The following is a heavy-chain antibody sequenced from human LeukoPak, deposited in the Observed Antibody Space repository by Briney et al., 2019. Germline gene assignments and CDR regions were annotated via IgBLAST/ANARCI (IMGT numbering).Heavy chain of an antibody. CDR2: INWNGGST. J-gene: IGHJ4*02. CDR1: GFTFDDYG. CDR3: ARFRGSGYYDSFDY. Sequence: GGSLRLSCAASGFTFDDYGMSWVRHAPGKGLEWVSGINWNGGSTGYADSVKVRFTISRDNAKNSLYLQMNSLRAEDTALYYCARFRGSGYYDSFDYWGQGTLVTVSS. D-gene: IGHD3-22*01. V-gene: IGHV3-20*04.